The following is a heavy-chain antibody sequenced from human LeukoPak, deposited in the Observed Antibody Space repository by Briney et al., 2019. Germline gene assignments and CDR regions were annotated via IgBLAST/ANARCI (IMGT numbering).Heavy chain of an antibody. CDR3: ARDSSGWYPPLDY. CDR1: GFTFSSNW. Sequence: GGSLRLSCAASGFTFSSNWMSWVRQAPGKGLVGVSRINDDGRSTSYADSVKGRFTISRDNAKNTLYLQMNSLRAEDTAVYYCARDSSGWYPPLDYWGQGTLVTVSS. D-gene: IGHD6-19*01. CDR2: INDDGRST. J-gene: IGHJ4*02. V-gene: IGHV3-74*01.